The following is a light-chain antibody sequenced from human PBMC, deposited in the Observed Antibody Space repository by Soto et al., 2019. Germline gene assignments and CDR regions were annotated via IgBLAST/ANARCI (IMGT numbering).Light chain of an antibody. V-gene: IGKV3-15*01. CDR3: QQYNNWPRT. Sequence: EIVMTQSPATPSVSPGERATLSCRASQSVSSNLAGYQQKPGQAPRLLIYGASTRATGIPARFSGSGSGTEFTLTISSLQSEDFAVYYCQQYNNWPRTFGQGTKVDIK. CDR2: GAS. CDR1: QSVSSN. J-gene: IGKJ1*01.